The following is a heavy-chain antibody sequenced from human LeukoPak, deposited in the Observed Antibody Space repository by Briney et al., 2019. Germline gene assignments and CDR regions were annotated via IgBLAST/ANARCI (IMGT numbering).Heavy chain of an antibody. D-gene: IGHD6-13*01. CDR1: GFTFSSYS. V-gene: IGHV3-48*04. CDR2: ISHSGSNM. Sequence: PGGSLRLSCAASGFTFSSYSMNWVRQAPGKGLEWVSYISHSGSNMYHADSVKGRFTISRDNAKNSLHLQMNSLRAEDTAVYYCARDGIAAAFDYWGQGTLVTVSS. J-gene: IGHJ4*02. CDR3: ARDGIAAAFDY.